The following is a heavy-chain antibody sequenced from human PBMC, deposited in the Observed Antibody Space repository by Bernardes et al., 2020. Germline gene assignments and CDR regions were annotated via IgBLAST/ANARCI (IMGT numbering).Heavy chain of an antibody. Sequence: SETLSLTCSVSGASVTSATYYWSWIRQPPGKGLEWIGYIHYSGSTNYNPSLETRVSISVQTSKNQFSLKLSSVTAADTAVYYCARGLYCTSTNCYTRLYNWFDPWGQGTLVTVSS. CDR1: GASVTSATYY. CDR3: ARGLYCTSTNCYTRLYNWFDP. V-gene: IGHV4-61*01. CDR2: IHYSGST. J-gene: IGHJ5*02. D-gene: IGHD2-2*02.